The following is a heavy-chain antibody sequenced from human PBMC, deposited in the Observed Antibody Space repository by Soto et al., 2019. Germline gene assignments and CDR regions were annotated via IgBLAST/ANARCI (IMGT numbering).Heavy chain of an antibody. J-gene: IGHJ4*02. V-gene: IGHV4-30-2*01. CDR2: IYHSGST. Sequence: QLQLQESGSGLVKPSQTLSLTCAVSGGSMSSGGYSWSWIRQPPGKGLEWIGYIYHSGSTYYIPSLTSRVTISVDRPKTQFSLKLRSVTAAETAVYYCARGQVVAAQHWGQGTLVTVSS. CDR1: GGSMSSGGYS. D-gene: IGHD2-15*01. CDR3: ARGQVVAAQH.